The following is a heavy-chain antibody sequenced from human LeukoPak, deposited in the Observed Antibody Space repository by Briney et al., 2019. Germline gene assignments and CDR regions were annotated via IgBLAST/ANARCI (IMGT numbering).Heavy chain of an antibody. CDR3: AKGVYYDNSGYYYFDS. V-gene: IGHV3-23*01. CDR1: GFTFTSYA. D-gene: IGHD3-22*01. J-gene: IGHJ4*02. CDR2: VSGNGGGT. Sequence: YPGGSLRLSCAASGFTFTSYAMNWVRQAPGKALEWVSAVSGNGGGTYYADSVKGHFTISRDNSKNTVYLQMNSLRVEDTALYYCAKGVYYDNSGYYYFDSWGQGTLVTVSS.